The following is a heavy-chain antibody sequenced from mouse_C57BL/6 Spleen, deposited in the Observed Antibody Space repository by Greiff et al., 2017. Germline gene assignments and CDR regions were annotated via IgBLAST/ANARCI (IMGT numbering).Heavy chain of an antibody. V-gene: IGHV1-82*01. CDR1: GYAFSGSW. CDR3: ARSLTGAFAY. Sequence: QVQLQQSGPELVKPGASVKISCKASGYAFSGSWMNWVKQRPGKGLEWIGRIYPGDGDTNYNGKFKGKATLTADKSSSTAYMQLSSLTSEDSAVYFCARSLTGAFAYWGQGTLVTVSA. J-gene: IGHJ3*01. D-gene: IGHD4-1*01. CDR2: IYPGDGDT.